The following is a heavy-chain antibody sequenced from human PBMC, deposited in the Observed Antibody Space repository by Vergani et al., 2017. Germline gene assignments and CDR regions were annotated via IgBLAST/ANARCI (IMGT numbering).Heavy chain of an antibody. CDR1: GFSFSGYW. D-gene: IGHD5-12*01. V-gene: IGHV3-74*02. Sequence: EVQLVESGGGLVKPGGSLRLSCEGSGFSFSGYWMHWVRQSPEKGLVWVSRIKSDGSKTNYADSVKGRFTISRDNAKNTLYLEMNSLRGDDTAIYYCVRARCSGPCFMSNWFDSWGQGTLVTVSS. J-gene: IGHJ5*01. CDR2: IKSDGSKT. CDR3: VRARCSGPCFMSNWFDS.